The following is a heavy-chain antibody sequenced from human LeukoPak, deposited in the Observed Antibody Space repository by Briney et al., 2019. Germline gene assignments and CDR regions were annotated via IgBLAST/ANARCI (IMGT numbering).Heavy chain of an antibody. Sequence: PSETLSLTCTVSGGSISGSSYYWGWIRQPPGKGLEWIGSIYYSGSTYYNPSLKSRVTISVDTSKNQFSLKLSSVTAADTAVYYCARGAVAGTLYYGMDVWGQGTTVTVSS. J-gene: IGHJ6*02. CDR2: IYYSGST. V-gene: IGHV4-39*07. CDR1: GGSISGSSYY. D-gene: IGHD6-19*01. CDR3: ARGAVAGTLYYGMDV.